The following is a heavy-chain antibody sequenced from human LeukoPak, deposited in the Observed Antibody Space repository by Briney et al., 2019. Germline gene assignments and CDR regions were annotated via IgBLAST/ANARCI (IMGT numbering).Heavy chain of an antibody. CDR1: GYTLTELS. D-gene: IGHD5-12*01. Sequence: ASVKVSCKVSGYTLTELSMHWVRQAPGKGLEWMGGFDPEDGETIYAQKFQGRVTMAEDTSTDTAYMELSSLRSEDTAEYYCATPTGRYSGYVFDYWGQGTLVTVSS. V-gene: IGHV1-24*01. CDR3: ATPTGRYSGYVFDY. CDR2: FDPEDGET. J-gene: IGHJ4*02.